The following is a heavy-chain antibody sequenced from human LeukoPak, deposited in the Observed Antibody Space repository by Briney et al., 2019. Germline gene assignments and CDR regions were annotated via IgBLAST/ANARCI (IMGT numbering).Heavy chain of an antibody. CDR2: ISAYNGNT. D-gene: IGHD3-3*01. CDR1: GYTFTSYG. J-gene: IGHJ6*03. V-gene: IGHV1-18*01. CDR3: ASTPGVRDFWSGYYYTDV. Sequence: GASVKVSCKASGYTFTSYGISWVRQAPGQGLEWMGWISAYNGNTNYAQKLQGRVTMTTDTSTSTAYMELRSLRSDDTAVYYCASTPGVRDFWSGYYYTDVWGKGTTVTVSS.